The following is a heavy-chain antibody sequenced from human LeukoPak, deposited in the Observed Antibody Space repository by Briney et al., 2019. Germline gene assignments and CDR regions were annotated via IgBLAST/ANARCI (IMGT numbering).Heavy chain of an antibody. J-gene: IGHJ3*02. V-gene: IGHV3-66*03. Sequence: GGSLRLSCTVSGFTVSSNSMSWVRQAPGKGLEWVSFIYSDNTHYSDSVKGRFTISRDNSKNTLHLQMNGLRAEDTAVYYCARDPLDISRWANAFDIWGQGTTVIVSS. CDR3: ARDPLDISRWANAFDI. CDR2: IYSDNT. D-gene: IGHD5-12*01. CDR1: GFTVSSNS.